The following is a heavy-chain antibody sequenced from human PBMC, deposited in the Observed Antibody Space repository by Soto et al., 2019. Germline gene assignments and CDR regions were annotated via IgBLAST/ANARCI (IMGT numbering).Heavy chain of an antibody. V-gene: IGHV3-74*01. CDR3: ARDSAVAGYFDY. Sequence: EVQLVESGGGLVQPGGSLRLSCAASGFTFSSYWMHWVRQVPGEGLVWVSRINSDGISTSYADSVKGRFTISRDNAKNTLYLQMNSLRVEDTAVYYCARDSAVAGYFDYWGQGTLVTVSS. CDR2: INSDGIST. D-gene: IGHD6-19*01. J-gene: IGHJ4*02. CDR1: GFTFSSYW.